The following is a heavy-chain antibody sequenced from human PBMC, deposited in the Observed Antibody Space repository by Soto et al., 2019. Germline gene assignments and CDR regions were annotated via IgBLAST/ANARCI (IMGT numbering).Heavy chain of an antibody. CDR1: GYTFTSYD. V-gene: IGHV1-8*01. D-gene: IGHD2-15*01. Sequence: ASVKVSCKASGYTFTSYDIDWVRQATGQGLEWMGWMNPNSGNTGYAQKFQGRVTMTRNTSISTAYMELSSLRSEDTAVYYCARVVVVAATRAFDIRGQGTMVTGS. J-gene: IGHJ3*02. CDR2: MNPNSGNT. CDR3: ARVVVVAATRAFDI.